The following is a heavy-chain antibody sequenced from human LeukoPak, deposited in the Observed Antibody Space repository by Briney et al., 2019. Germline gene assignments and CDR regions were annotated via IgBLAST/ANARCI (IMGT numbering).Heavy chain of an antibody. CDR2: INAYNGNI. V-gene: IGHV1-18*01. D-gene: IGHD2-2*01. CDR1: GYTFTSYG. CDR3: ARVEDIVVVPAENWFDP. Sequence: GASVKVSCKASGYTFTSYGISWVRQAPGQGLEWMGWINAYNGNINYVQKLQGRVTMTTDTSTSTAYMELRSLRSDDTAVYYCARVEDIVVVPAENWFDPWGQGTLVTVSS. J-gene: IGHJ5*02.